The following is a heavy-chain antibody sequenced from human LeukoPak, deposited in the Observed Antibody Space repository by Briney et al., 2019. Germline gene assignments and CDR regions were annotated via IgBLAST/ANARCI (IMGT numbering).Heavy chain of an antibody. D-gene: IGHD3-10*01. CDR2: INPNSGGT. CDR3: ARDLGSSLLWFGELYGY. J-gene: IGHJ4*02. Sequence: ASVKVSCKASGYTFTAYYMHWVRQAPGQGLEWMGWINPNSGGTNYAQKFQGRVTMTRDTSISTAYMELSRLRFDDTAVYYCARDLGSSLLWFGELYGYWGQGTLVTVSS. CDR1: GYTFTAYY. V-gene: IGHV1-2*02.